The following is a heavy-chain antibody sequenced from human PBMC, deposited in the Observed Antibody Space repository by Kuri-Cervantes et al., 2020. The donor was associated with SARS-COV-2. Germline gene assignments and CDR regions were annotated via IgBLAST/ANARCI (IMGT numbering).Heavy chain of an antibody. CDR1: GFTFSDHY. D-gene: IGHD6-13*01. V-gene: IGHV3-72*01. J-gene: IGHJ2*01. CDR3: ARDWAAAGSGDMWYFDL. CDR2: TRNKANSYTT. Sequence: GESLKISCAASGFTFSDHYMDWVRQAPGKGLEWVGRTRNKANSYTTEYAASVKGRVTISRDDSKNSLYLQMNSLKTEDTAVYYCARDWAAAGSGDMWYFDLWGRGTLVTVSS.